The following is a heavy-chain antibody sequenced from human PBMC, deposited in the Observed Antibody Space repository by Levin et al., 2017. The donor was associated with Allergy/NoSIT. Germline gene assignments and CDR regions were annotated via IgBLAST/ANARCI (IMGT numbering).Heavy chain of an antibody. J-gene: IGHJ4*02. CDR2: ITSSGAYT. CDR3: ARDKGPSSSWYYFDY. V-gene: IGHV3-23*01. Sequence: PGGSLRLSCAASGFAFSYNSMTWVRQAPGKGLEWVSSITSSGAYTYYADSMKGRFTISRDNSKNTLFLLMNSLRAEDTAVYFCARDKGPSSSWYYFDYWGQGTLVTVSS. D-gene: IGHD6-13*01. CDR1: GFAFSYNS.